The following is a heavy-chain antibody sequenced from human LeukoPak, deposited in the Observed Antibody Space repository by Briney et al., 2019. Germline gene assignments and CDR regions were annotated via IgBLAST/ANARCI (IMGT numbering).Heavy chain of an antibody. J-gene: IGHJ4*02. CDR3: ARGTVAGKAPY. Sequence: GGSLRLSCAASGFTFSSHSMNWVRQPPGKGLEWVSYISSSGSTIYYADSVKGRFSISRDNAKNSLHLQMNSLRAEDTAVYYCARGTVAGKAPYWGQGTLVTVSS. CDR2: ISSSGSTI. V-gene: IGHV3-48*01. CDR1: GFTFSSHS. D-gene: IGHD6-19*01.